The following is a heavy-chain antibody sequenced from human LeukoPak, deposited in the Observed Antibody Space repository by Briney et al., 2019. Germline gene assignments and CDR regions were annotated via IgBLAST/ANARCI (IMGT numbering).Heavy chain of an antibody. CDR2: IFTRGST. Sequence: SETLSPTCTVSGGSISNFYWSWIRQPAGKGLEWIGRIFTRGSTNYNPSLKSRVTMSVDTSKNQFSVKLNSVTAADTAVYYCARGRYGSGSYFFDYWGQGTLVTVSS. J-gene: IGHJ4*02. V-gene: IGHV4-4*07. D-gene: IGHD3-10*01. CDR1: GGSISNFY. CDR3: ARGRYGSGSYFFDY.